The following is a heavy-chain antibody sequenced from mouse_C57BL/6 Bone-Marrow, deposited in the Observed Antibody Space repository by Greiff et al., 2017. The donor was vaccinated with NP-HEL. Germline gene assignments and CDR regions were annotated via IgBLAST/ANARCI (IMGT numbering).Heavy chain of an antibody. CDR2: FVPENGDT. J-gene: IGHJ3*01. CDR3: TIGLPLFAY. V-gene: IGHV14-4*01. D-gene: IGHD2-10*01. Sequence: VQLQQSGAELVRPGASVKLSCTASGFNIKDDYMPWVKKRPKQALEWIGWFVPENGDTEYASKFQGKATITADTSSNTAYLQLSSLTSEDTAVYYCTIGLPLFAYWGQGTLVTVSA. CDR1: GFNIKDDY.